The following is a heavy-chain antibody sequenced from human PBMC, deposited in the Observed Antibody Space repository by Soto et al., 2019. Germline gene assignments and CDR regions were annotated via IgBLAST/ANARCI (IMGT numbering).Heavy chain of an antibody. CDR3: ARVRYIAALYYFDY. D-gene: IGHD6-13*01. J-gene: IGHJ4*02. CDR2: IYYSGST. Sequence: SETLSLTCTVSCGSISSYYWSWIRQPPGKGLEWIGYIYYSGSTNYNPSLKSRVTISVDTSKNQFSLKLSSVTAADTAVYYCARVRYIAALYYFDYWGQGTLVTVSS. CDR1: CGSISSYY. V-gene: IGHV4-59*01.